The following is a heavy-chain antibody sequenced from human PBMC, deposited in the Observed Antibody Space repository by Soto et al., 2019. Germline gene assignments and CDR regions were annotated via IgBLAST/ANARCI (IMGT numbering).Heavy chain of an antibody. D-gene: IGHD2-21*01. V-gene: IGHV4-30-2*01. Sequence: QLQLQESGSGLVKPSQTLSLTCTVSGGSVSSGGFSWSWIRQPPGKGLEWIGYIYPSGSTYYNPSLKSRVTISLDRSKHQFSLKLNSVTAADAAVYYWARGGDYYFDSWGQGTLVNVAS. CDR3: ARGGDYYFDS. CDR2: IYPSGST. CDR1: GGSVSSGGFS. J-gene: IGHJ4*02.